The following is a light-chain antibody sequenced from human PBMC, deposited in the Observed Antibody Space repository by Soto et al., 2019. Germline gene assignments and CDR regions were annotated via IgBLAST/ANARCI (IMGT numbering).Light chain of an antibody. CDR3: CSYAGSSTRV. J-gene: IGLJ1*01. CDR2: DVS. Sequence: QSALTQPRSVSGSPGQSVTISCTGTSSDVGGYNYVSWYQQFPDKAPKLMIYDVSKRPSGVPDRFSCSKSGNTASLTISGLQADDEADYYCCSYAGSSTRVFGTGTKLTVL. CDR1: SSDVGGYNY. V-gene: IGLV2-11*01.